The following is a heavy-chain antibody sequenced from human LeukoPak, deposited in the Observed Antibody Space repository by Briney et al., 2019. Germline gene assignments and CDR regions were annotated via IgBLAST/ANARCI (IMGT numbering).Heavy chain of an antibody. J-gene: IGHJ3*02. D-gene: IGHD3-22*01. CDR2: IYYSGST. CDR1: GGSISSCY. V-gene: IGHV4-59*08. CDR3: ARTYYYDSSGYYSPRAFDI. Sequence: SETLSLTCTVSGGSISSCYWSWIRQPPGKGLEWIGYIYYSGSTNYNPSLKSRVTISVDTSKNQFSLKLSSVTAADTAVYYCARTYYYDSSGYYSPRAFDIWGQGTMVTVSS.